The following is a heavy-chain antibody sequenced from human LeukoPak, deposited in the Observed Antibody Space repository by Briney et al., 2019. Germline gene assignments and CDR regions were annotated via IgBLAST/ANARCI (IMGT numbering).Heavy chain of an antibody. CDR2: TYYRSKWYN. V-gene: IGHV6-1*01. J-gene: IGHJ3*02. CDR1: GDSVSVNSDV. Sequence: SQTLSLTCAISGDSVSVNSDVWNWIRQSPSRGLEWLGRTYYRSKWYNDYAVSVKSRITISPDTSKNQFSLQLNSVTPEDTAVYYCARDADWGFDAFDIWGQGTVVTVS. CDR3: ARDADWGFDAFDI. D-gene: IGHD7-27*01.